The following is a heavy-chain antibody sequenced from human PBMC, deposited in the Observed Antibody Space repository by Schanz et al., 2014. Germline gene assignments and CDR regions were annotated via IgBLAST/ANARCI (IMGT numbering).Heavy chain of an antibody. CDR1: GGDIGNYY. CDR2: IHQSGGT. V-gene: IGHV4-59*08. D-gene: IGHD3-3*01. J-gene: IGHJ5*02. Sequence: QVQLQESGPGLVKPSETLSLTCSVSGGDIGNYYWSWIRQPPGKGLEWIGYIHQSGGTNYNPSLKIRATILVDPSKNKFSLRLPSRTAADTAVYYCAKFLYDDPSWGQGTLVTVSS. CDR3: AKFLYDDPS.